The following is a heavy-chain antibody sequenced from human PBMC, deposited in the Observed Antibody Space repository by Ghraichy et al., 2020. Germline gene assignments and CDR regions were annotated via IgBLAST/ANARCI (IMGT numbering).Heavy chain of an antibody. Sequence: GGSLRLSCAASGFTFSSYAMSWARQAPGKGLEWVSAISGSGGSTYYADSVKGRFTISRDNSKITLYLQMNSLRAEDTAVYYCAKDQGGITMIVVAWGQATLVTVSS. J-gene: IGHJ5*02. D-gene: IGHD3-22*01. V-gene: IGHV3-23*01. CDR3: AKDQGGITMIVVA. CDR2: ISGSGGST. CDR1: GFTFSSYA.